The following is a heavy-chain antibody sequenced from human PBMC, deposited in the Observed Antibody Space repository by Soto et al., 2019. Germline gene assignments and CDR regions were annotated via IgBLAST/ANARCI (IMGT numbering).Heavy chain of an antibody. Sequence: QLQLQESGPGLVKPSETLSLTCTVSGGSISSSSYYWGWIRQPPGKGLEWIGSIYYSGSTYYNPSLKSRVTISVDTSKNQFSLKLSSVTAADTAVYYCARTRFLVGTLDYGGQGTLVTVSS. CDR3: ARTRFLVGTLDY. V-gene: IGHV4-39*01. CDR1: GGSISSSSYY. CDR2: IYYSGST. J-gene: IGHJ4*02. D-gene: IGHD3-3*01.